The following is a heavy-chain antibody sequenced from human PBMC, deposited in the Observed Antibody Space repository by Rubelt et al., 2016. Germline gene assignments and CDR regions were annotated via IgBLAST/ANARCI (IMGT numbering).Heavy chain of an antibody. CDR2: FDGDDGET. Sequence: QVQLVQSGAVLKKPGASVKVSCKVSGDTLSVFSIHWVRQAPGKGLEWMGGFDGDDGETVYAQNFKGRLTMTEDTSTDTAYMELSRLTSADTAVYYCSTADSSSWYDATDTWGQGTMVTVSS. CDR3: STADSSSWYDATDT. J-gene: IGHJ3*02. D-gene: IGHD6-13*01. V-gene: IGHV1-24*01. CDR1: GDTLSVFS.